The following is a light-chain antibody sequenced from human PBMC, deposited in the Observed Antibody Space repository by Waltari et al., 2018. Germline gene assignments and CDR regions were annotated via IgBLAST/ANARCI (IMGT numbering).Light chain of an antibody. CDR3: CSYTGSSTLEV. Sequence: QSALTQPASVSGSPGQSITISCTGTSSDVGGYTYVSWYQQHPGKAPKLMISDVSNRPSVVSSRYPDYKSGNTASLTISRLQAEDQADYYCCSYTGSSTLEVFGGGTKLTVL. V-gene: IGLV2-14*03. J-gene: IGLJ3*02. CDR2: DVS. CDR1: SSDVGGYTY.